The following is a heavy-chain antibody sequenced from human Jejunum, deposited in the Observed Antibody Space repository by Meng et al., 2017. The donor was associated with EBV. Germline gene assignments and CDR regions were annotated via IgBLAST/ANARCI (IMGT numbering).Heavy chain of an antibody. CDR2: ITGGGGGT. J-gene: IGHJ4*02. CDR3: ANTYNFQY. CDR1: GFTVSSYE. D-gene: IGHD4-11*01. V-gene: IGHV3-23*01. Sequence: DVHLWESGGGLVQDGGSLGLSCAASGFTVSSYELSWVRQAPGKGLEWVSSITGGGGGTYYADSVKGRFTVSRDNSKNTLYLQLNSLRADDTAIYYCANTYNFQYWGQGTLVTVSS.